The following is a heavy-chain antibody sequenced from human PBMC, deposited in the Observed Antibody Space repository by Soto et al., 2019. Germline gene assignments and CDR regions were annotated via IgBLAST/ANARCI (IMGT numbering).Heavy chain of an antibody. J-gene: IGHJ4*02. D-gene: IGHD2-2*01. CDR2: IGRDGIYT. V-gene: IGHV3-43*01. CDR1: GFTFDDFS. Sequence: EVQLVESGGAVAQPGGSLRLSCAASGFTFDDFSMHWVRQAPGKGLEWVSLIGRDGIYTYYADSVKGRFTISRDNSKNSLYLQMNSLTTEDTAFYFCAKEKHDASWTSFDYWGQGTLVTVSS. CDR3: AKEKHDASWTSFDY.